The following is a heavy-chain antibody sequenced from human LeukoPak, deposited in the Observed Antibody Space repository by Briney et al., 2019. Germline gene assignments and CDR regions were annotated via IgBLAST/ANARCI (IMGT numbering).Heavy chain of an antibody. J-gene: IGHJ6*03. Sequence: GGSLRLSCAASEFTFDDYAMHWVRQAPGKGLEWVSLISWDGGSTYYADSVKGRFTISRDNSKNSLYLQMNSLRAEDTALYYCAKDIGVGSYYYYMDVWGKGTTVTVSS. V-gene: IGHV3-43D*03. D-gene: IGHD3-3*01. CDR3: AKDIGVGSYYYYMDV. CDR1: EFTFDDYA. CDR2: ISWDGGST.